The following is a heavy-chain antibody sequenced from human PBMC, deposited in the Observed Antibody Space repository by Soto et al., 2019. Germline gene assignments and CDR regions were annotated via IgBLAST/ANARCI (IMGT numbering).Heavy chain of an antibody. CDR2: ISYKGGYM. V-gene: IGHV3-21*04. D-gene: IGHD3-3*01. J-gene: IGHJ4*02. CDR3: AKDGDWYDFSTGYYSRGNYFDY. Sequence: PGGSLRLSCAASGISFSSYTMHWVRQAPGKGLEWVSSISYKGGYMFYADSVKGRFTVSRDNAEKSLFLQMNSLRVDDTAVYYCAKDGDWYDFSTGYYSRGNYFDYWGQGTLVTVSS. CDR1: GISFSSYT.